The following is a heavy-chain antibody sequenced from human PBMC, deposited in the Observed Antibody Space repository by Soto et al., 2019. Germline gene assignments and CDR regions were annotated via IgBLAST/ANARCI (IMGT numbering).Heavy chain of an antibody. CDR2: ISGSGGST. CDR3: AKGAGVGSRYWYFDL. D-gene: IGHD6-19*01. Sequence: EVQLLESGGGLVQPGGSLRLSCAASGFTFSSYAMSWVRQAPGKGLEWVSAISGSGGSTYYADSVKGRFTISRDNSKNTLYLEMNNLRAEDTAVYYCAKGAGVGSRYWYFDLWGRGTLVTVSS. J-gene: IGHJ2*01. CDR1: GFTFSSYA. V-gene: IGHV3-23*01.